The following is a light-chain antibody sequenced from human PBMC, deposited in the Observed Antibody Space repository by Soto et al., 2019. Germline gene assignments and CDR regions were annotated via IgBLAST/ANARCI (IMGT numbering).Light chain of an antibody. CDR1: QGISSY. V-gene: IGKV1-9*01. Sequence: IQLTQSPSSLSSSVGERVTITCRASQGISSYLAWYQQKPGKAPKLLIYAASTMHSGVPSRFSGSGSGTDFTLTISSLQPEDFAIYYCQQLNSYPHTFGQGTKLEIK. CDR2: AAS. CDR3: QQLNSYPHT. J-gene: IGKJ2*01.